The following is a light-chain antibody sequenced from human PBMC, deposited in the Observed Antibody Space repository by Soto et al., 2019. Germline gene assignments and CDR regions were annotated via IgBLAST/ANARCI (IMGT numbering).Light chain of an antibody. V-gene: IGKV1-27*01. CDR2: GAS. Sequence: DIQMTQSPPSLSASVGDRVTITCRASQGIGNYLAWYQQKPGKVPKLLIYGASTLQSGVPSRFRGSGSGTDFTLTISSLRPEDFATYYCQKYNRAPRTFGPGTKVDSK. J-gene: IGKJ1*01. CDR1: QGIGNY. CDR3: QKYNRAPRT.